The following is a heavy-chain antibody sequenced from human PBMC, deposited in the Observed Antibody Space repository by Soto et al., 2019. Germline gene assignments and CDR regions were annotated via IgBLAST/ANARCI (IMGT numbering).Heavy chain of an antibody. CDR2: ISSSSSYI. V-gene: IGHV3-21*01. Sequence: GGSLRLSCAASGFTFSSYSMNWVRQAPGKGLEWVSSISSSSSYIYYADSVKGRFTISRDNAKNSLYLQMNSLRAEDTAVYYCARVRGSEQQPINHFDYWGQGTLVTVSS. J-gene: IGHJ4*02. D-gene: IGHD6-13*01. CDR3: ARVRGSEQQPINHFDY. CDR1: GFTFSSYS.